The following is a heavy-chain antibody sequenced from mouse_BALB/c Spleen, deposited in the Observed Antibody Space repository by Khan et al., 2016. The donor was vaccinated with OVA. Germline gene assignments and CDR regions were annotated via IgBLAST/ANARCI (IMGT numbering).Heavy chain of an antibody. CDR1: GYTLTSYW. V-gene: IGHV1S81*02. CDR2: INPSNGRT. J-gene: IGHJ2*01. D-gene: IGHD2-1*01. Sequence: QVQLQQSGAELVNPGASVNLSCKASGYTLTSYWMHWVKQTPGQGLEWIGEINPSNGRTNYNEKFKSKATLTVDKSSSTAYMQLSSPTSEDSAVYYCARLLINFDYWGQGTTLTVSS. CDR3: ARLLINFDY.